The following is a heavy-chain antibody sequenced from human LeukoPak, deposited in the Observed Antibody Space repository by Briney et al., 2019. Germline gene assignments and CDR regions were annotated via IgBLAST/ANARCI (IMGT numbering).Heavy chain of an antibody. CDR2: IDSSGTKT. CDR1: GFTFSSYT. D-gene: IGHD2-15*01. Sequence: GGSLRLSCAASGFTFSSYTMSGVRQAPGKGLAWVSGIDSSGTKTTYADSVKGRFTISRDNPRNTLYLQMSSLRAEDTAVYYCAKDETGYLNYFHYWGQGALVTVSS. J-gene: IGHJ4*02. CDR3: AKDETGYLNYFHY. V-gene: IGHV3-23*01.